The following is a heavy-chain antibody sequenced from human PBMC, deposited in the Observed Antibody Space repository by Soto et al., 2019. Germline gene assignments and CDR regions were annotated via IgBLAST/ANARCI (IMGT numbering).Heavy chain of an antibody. Sequence: GGSLRLSCAASGFTFNTYWMHWVRQAPGKGLVWVSRINGDGSSTNYADSVKGRFTVSRDNAKNTVYLQMNSLRGEDTAVYYCARDASGLYFMDVCGKGSTVTVSS. CDR2: INGDGSST. D-gene: IGHD6-25*01. CDR1: GFTFNTYW. CDR3: ARDASGLYFMDV. V-gene: IGHV3-74*01. J-gene: IGHJ6*03.